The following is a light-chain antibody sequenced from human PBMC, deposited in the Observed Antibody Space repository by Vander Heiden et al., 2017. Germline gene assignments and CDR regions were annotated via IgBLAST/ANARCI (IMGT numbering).Light chain of an antibody. CDR3: HQYGSSPQT. CDR2: AAS. CDR1: QSVNKNY. V-gene: IGKV3-20*01. Sequence: EIVLTQSPGTLSLSPGERATLSCRASQSVNKNYLAWYQQTPGQPPRLLIYAASIRASGTPDRFSGSGSGTDFTLTISRLEPEDFAVFYCHQYGSSPQTFGHGTKVEL. J-gene: IGKJ1*01.